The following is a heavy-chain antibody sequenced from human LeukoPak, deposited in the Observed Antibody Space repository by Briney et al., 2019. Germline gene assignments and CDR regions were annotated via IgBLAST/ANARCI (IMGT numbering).Heavy chain of an antibody. V-gene: IGHV3-53*01. J-gene: IGHJ4*02. CDR1: GFTVSNSY. CDR2: LYSGGGA. Sequence: GGSLRLSCAASGFTVSNSYMSWVRRAPGKGLEWVSVLYSGGGAYYTDSVRGRFTISRDSSKNTLYLQMNSLRADDTAVYYCVGQTHKDYWGQGTLVTVSS. CDR3: VGQTHKDY.